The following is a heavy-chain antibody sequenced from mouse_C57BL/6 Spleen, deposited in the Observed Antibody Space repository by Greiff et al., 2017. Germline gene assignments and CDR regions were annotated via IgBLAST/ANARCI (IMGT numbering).Heavy chain of an antibody. CDR3: ARRPTGTSYFDY. D-gene: IGHD4-1*01. CDR2: ISSGSSTI. J-gene: IGHJ2*01. CDR1: GFTFSDYG. Sequence: EVKLVESGGGLVKPGGSLKLSCAASGFTFSDYGMHWVRQAPEKGLEWVAYISSGSSTIYYADTVKGRFTISRDNAKNTLVLQMTSLRSEDTAMYDGARRPTGTSYFDYWGQGTTLTVSS. V-gene: IGHV5-17*01.